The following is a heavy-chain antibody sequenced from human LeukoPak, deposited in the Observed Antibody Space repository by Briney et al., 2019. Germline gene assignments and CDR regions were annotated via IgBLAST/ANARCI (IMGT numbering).Heavy chain of an antibody. CDR2: ISGSGGST. Sequence: GGSLRLSCAASEFTFSNYAMSWVRQAPGKGLEWVSAISGSGGSTYYADSVKGRFTISRDNSKNTLYLQMNSLRAEDTAVYYCAREVAYCGGSCYLPHWGQGTLVTVSS. CDR3: AREVAYCGGSCYLPH. V-gene: IGHV3-23*01. CDR1: EFTFSNYA. D-gene: IGHD2-15*01. J-gene: IGHJ4*02.